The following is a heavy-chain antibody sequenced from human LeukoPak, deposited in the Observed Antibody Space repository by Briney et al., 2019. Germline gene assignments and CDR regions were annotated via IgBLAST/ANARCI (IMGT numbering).Heavy chain of an antibody. J-gene: IGHJ4*02. Sequence: ASVKGSCKASGYTFIGYYMHWVRQAPGQGLEWMGWINPNSGGTKSAQKFQGRVTMTRDTSINTAYMELSSLRSDDTAVYYCARESLGATWVVCDYWGQGTLVTVSS. D-gene: IGHD1-26*01. V-gene: IGHV1-2*02. CDR3: ARESLGATWVVCDY. CDR2: INPNSGGT. CDR1: GYTFIGYY.